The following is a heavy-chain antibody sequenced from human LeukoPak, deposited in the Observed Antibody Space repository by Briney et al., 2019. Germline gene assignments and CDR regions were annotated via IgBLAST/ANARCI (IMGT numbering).Heavy chain of an antibody. CDR3: ARDGRALGKNWFDP. D-gene: IGHD1-1*01. CDR2: IIPIFGTA. J-gene: IGHJ5*02. V-gene: IGHV1-69*13. CDR1: GGTFSSYT. Sequence: ASVKVSCKASGGTFSSYTISWVRQAPGQGLERMGGIIPIFGTANYAQKFQGRVTITADESTSTAYMELSSLRSEDTAVYYCARDGRALGKNWFDPWGQGTLVTVSS.